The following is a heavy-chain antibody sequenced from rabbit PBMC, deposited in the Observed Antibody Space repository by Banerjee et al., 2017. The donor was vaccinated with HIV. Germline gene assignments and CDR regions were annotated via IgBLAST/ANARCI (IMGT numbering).Heavy chain of an antibody. CDR2: INTSSGNT. V-gene: IGHV1S40*01. J-gene: IGHJ4*01. CDR3: ARDLAGAIGWNFNL. Sequence: QSLEESGGDLVKPGASLTLTCTASGFSFSSGYYMCWVRQAPGKGLEWIACINTSSGNTVYASWAKGRFTISKTSSTTVPLQMTSLTAADTATYFCARDLAGAIGWNFNLWGPGTLVTVS. D-gene: IGHD4-1*01. CDR1: GFSFSSGYY.